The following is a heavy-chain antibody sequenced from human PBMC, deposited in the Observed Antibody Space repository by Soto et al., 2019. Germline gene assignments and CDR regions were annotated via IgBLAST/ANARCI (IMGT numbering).Heavy chain of an antibody. CDR2: ITGGGDTT. D-gene: IGHD3-10*01. J-gene: IGHJ4*02. Sequence: EVQLLESGGGLVQPGGSLRLSCAASGFTFNNYAMTWVRQAPGKGLEWVSAITGGGDTTSYADSVKGRFTVSRDGSKNTLYLQMSSLRAEDTALSYCEKGRGGSGSLSPRVDFWGQGTLVTVSS. V-gene: IGHV3-23*01. CDR1: GFTFNNYA. CDR3: EKGRGGSGSLSPRVDF.